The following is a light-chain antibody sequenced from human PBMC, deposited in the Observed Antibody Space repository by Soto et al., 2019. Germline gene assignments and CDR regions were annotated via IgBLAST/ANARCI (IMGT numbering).Light chain of an antibody. Sequence: DIQMTQSPSSLSASVGDRVTITCRASQTISSYLNWYQQKPGKAPKLLIYAAFSLQGGVPSRFSGNGSGTDFTLTISSVQPEDFETYYCQQSYKPHWTFGQGTKVEIK. V-gene: IGKV1-39*01. CDR2: AAF. CDR3: QQSYKPHWT. J-gene: IGKJ1*01. CDR1: QTISSY.